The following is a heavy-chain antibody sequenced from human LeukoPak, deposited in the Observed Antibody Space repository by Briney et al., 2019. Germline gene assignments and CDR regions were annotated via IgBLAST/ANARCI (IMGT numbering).Heavy chain of an antibody. CDR1: GYTFTTYG. Sequence: GASVKVSCKASGYTFTTYGLSWVRQAPGQGLEWMGWISAYNGNTNYAQKLQGRVTMTTDTSTSTAYMELRSLRSDDTAVYYCARAYCSGGSCYLYYFDYWGQGTLVTVSS. J-gene: IGHJ4*02. CDR3: ARAYCSGGSCYLYYFDY. V-gene: IGHV1-18*01. CDR2: ISAYNGNT. D-gene: IGHD2-15*01.